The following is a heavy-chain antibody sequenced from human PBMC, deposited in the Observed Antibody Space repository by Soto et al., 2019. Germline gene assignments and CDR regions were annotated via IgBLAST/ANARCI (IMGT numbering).Heavy chain of an antibody. CDR3: ARDVRGYAYFDY. V-gene: IGHV1-18*01. CDR1: GGTFSRYT. CDR2: ISAYNGNT. D-gene: IGHD3-16*01. Sequence: GASVKVSCKASGGTFSRYTINWVRQAPGQGLEWMGWISAYNGNTNYAQKLQGRVTMTTDTSTSTAYMELRSLRSDDKAVYYCARDVRGYAYFDYWGQGTLVTVSS. J-gene: IGHJ4*02.